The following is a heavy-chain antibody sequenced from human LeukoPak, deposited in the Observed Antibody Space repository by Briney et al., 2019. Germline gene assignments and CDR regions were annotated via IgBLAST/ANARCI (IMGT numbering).Heavy chain of an antibody. CDR2: IGSDGNT. CDR3: AKDPNPIYCTGTSCSLS. Sequence: PGGSLRLSCAASGFTVSSNYMSWVRQAPGKGLEWVSVIGSDGNTYYANSVKGRFTISRDNSQNTLYLQMNSLRAEDTAVYYCAKDPNPIYCTGTSCSLSWGQGTLVTVSS. D-gene: IGHD2-15*01. V-gene: IGHV3-53*01. CDR1: GFTVSSNY. J-gene: IGHJ5*02.